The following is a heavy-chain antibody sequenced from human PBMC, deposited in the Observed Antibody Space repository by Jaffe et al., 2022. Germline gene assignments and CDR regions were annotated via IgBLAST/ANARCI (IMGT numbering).Heavy chain of an antibody. CDR1: GFTFSSYE. Sequence: EVQLVESGGGLVQPGGSLRLSCAASGFTFSSYEMNWVRQAPGKGLEWVSYISSSGSTIYYADSVKGRFTISRDNAKNSLYLQMNSLRAEDTAVYYCARDLVGHDYFDYWGQGTLVTVSS. CDR3: ARDLVGHDYFDY. J-gene: IGHJ4*02. D-gene: IGHD3-9*01. CDR2: ISSSGSTI. V-gene: IGHV3-48*03.